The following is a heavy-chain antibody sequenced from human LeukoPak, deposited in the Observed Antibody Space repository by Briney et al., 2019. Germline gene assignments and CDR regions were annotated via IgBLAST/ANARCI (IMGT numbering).Heavy chain of an antibody. CDR1: GGSISSYY. D-gene: IGHD2-15*01. CDR3: ARDEDVDTAEDDAFDI. Sequence: SETLSLTCTVSGGSISSYYWSWIRQPAGKGLEWIGRIYTSGSTNYNPSLKSRVTMSVDTSKNQFSLKLSSVTAADTAVYYCARDEDVDTAEDDAFDIWGQGTMVIVSS. CDR2: IYTSGST. J-gene: IGHJ3*02. V-gene: IGHV4-4*07.